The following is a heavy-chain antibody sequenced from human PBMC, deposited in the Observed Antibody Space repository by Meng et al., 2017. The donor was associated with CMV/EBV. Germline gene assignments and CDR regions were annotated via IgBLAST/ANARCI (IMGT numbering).Heavy chain of an antibody. D-gene: IGHD3-3*01. Sequence: GGSLRLSCAASGFTFGSYAMHWVRQAPGKGLEWVAVISYDGSNKYCADSVKGRFTISRDNSKNTLYLQMNSLRAEDTAVYYCARAMVNDFWSGSIVYYYYGMDVWGQGTTVTVSS. V-gene: IGHV3-30-3*01. CDR3: ARAMVNDFWSGSIVYYYYGMDV. J-gene: IGHJ6*02. CDR2: ISYDGSNK. CDR1: GFTFGSYA.